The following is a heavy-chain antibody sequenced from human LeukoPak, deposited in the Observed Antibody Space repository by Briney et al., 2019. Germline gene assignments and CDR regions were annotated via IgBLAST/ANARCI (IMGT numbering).Heavy chain of an antibody. V-gene: IGHV1-46*01. Sequence: ASVKVSCKASGYTLTSYYMHWVRQAPGQGLEWMGIINPSGGSTSYAQKFQGRVTMTRDTSTSTVYMELSSLRSEDTAVYYCARGDCSGGSCYSGFDYWGQGTLVTVSS. CDR1: GYTLTSYY. D-gene: IGHD2-15*01. J-gene: IGHJ4*02. CDR3: ARGDCSGGSCYSGFDY. CDR2: INPSGGST.